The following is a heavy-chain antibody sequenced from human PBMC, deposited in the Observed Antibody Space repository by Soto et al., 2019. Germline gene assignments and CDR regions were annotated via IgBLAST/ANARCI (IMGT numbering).Heavy chain of an antibody. Sequence: SETLSHTCPFSGGTISSSSYCWGWIRQPPGKGLEWIGNIYYSGNTYYNPSLKSRVTISVDTSKNQFSLKVSSVTAADTAMYYCARGIVGAERSFDYWGQGTLVTVS. D-gene: IGHD1-26*01. CDR2: IYYSGNT. V-gene: IGHV4-39*01. CDR3: ARGIVGAERSFDY. J-gene: IGHJ4*02. CDR1: GGTISSSSYC.